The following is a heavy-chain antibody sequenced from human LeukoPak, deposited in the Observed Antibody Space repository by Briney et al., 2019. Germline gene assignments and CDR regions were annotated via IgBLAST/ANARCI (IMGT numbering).Heavy chain of an antibody. V-gene: IGHV4-31*03. Sequence: PSETLSLTCTVSGGSISSGGYYCSWIRQHPGKGLEWIGYIYYSGSTYYNPSLKSRVTISVDTSKNQFSLKLSSVTAADTAVYYCARGPQGYCSSTSCYNRNWFDPWGQGTLVTVSS. J-gene: IGHJ5*02. CDR2: IYYSGST. CDR1: GGSISSGGYY. CDR3: ARGPQGYCSSTSCYNRNWFDP. D-gene: IGHD2-2*02.